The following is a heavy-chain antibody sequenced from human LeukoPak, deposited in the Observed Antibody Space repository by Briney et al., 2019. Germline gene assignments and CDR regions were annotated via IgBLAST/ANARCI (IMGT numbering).Heavy chain of an antibody. Sequence: PGGSLRLSCAASGFTFSTYSMNWVRQAPGKGLEWVSSISISSSYIYYADSVKGRFTISRDNAKNLLFLQMNSLRAEDTAVYYCARRLEYCSSTSCYAGDYWGLGTLVTVSS. CDR1: GFTFSTYS. CDR2: ISISSSYI. CDR3: ARRLEYCSSTSCYAGDY. J-gene: IGHJ4*02. V-gene: IGHV3-21*06. D-gene: IGHD2-2*01.